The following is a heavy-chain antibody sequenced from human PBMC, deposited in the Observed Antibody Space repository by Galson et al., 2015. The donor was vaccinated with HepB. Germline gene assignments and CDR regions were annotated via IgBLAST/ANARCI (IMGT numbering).Heavy chain of an antibody. J-gene: IGHJ4*02. CDR1: GFTFSSYA. V-gene: IGHV3-23*01. CDR2: ISGNGVTT. D-gene: IGHD3-3*01. Sequence: SLRLSCAASGFTFSSYAMSWVRQAPGKGLEWVSVISGNGVTTHYADSVKGRFTISRDNSKNTLYLQMNSLRAEDTAMYYCAKDGVLFGVTIGFDYWGQGTPVTVSS. CDR3: AKDGVLFGVTIGFDY.